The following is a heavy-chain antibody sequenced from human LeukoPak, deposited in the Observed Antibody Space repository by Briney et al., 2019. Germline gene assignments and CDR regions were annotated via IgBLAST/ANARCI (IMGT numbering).Heavy chain of an antibody. Sequence: PGGSLRLSCAASGFTFSSYWMSWVRQAPGKGLEWVANIKQDGSEKYYVDSVKGRFTISRDNAKNSLYLQMNSLRAEDTAVYYCARVSITMVRGVIISHFDYWGQGTLVTVSS. CDR3: ARVSITMVRGVIISHFDY. J-gene: IGHJ4*02. V-gene: IGHV3-7*01. CDR2: IKQDGSEK. D-gene: IGHD3-10*01. CDR1: GFTFSSYW.